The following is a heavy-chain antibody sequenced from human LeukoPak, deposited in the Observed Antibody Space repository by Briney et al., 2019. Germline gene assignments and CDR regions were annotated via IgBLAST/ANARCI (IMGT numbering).Heavy chain of an antibody. V-gene: IGHV4-39*01. Sequence: SETLSLTCTVSGGSISSSSYYWGWIRKPPGKGLEWIGSIYYSGSTYYNPSLKSRVTISVDTSKNQFSLKLSSVTAADTAVYYCARGVVGSWYGHNWFDPWGQGTLVTVSS. D-gene: IGHD6-13*01. CDR3: ARGVVGSWYGHNWFDP. J-gene: IGHJ5*02. CDR2: IYYSGST. CDR1: GGSISSSSYY.